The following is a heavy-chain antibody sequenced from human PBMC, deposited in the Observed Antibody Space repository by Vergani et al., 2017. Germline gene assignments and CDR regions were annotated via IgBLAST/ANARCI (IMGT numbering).Heavy chain of an antibody. Sequence: QVQLQESGPGLVRPSETLSLTCTVSGGSLSGYYWNLILPTPGEGLEWIGYVEDSGYFNYNPSLKTRVSMSSDTSNNQFSLMLSSVTVADTAVYYCARSIVSRNPPDYCDNWGKGTLVTVSS. D-gene: IGHD1-14*01. CDR1: GGSLSGYY. CDR2: VEDSGYF. V-gene: IGHV4-59*01. J-gene: IGHJ4*02. CDR3: ARSIVSRNPPDYCDN.